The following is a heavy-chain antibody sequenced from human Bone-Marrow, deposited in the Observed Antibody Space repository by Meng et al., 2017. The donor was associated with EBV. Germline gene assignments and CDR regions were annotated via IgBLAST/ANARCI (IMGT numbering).Heavy chain of an antibody. CDR2: IYQSGSSA. Sequence: EVELLESXGGLVQPGXALRLSCAASGFTFSSQAMPWFRQAPGKGLEWVSGIYQSGSSAYYADSVKGRFTVSRDNSKNMLYLQMNSLRAEDTAIYYCAKNSGLDYWGQGTLVTVSS. J-gene: IGHJ4*02. CDR1: GFTFSSQA. V-gene: IGHV3-23*05. CDR3: AKNSGLDY.